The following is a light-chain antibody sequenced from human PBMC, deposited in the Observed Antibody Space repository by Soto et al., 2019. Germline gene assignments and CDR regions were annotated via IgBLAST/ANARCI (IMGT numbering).Light chain of an antibody. CDR3: QQYYTYSWT. Sequence: DIQMTQSPSTLSASVGDRVTITCRASQDIRRWLAWYQQKPGKAPKLLIYDASSLQSGVPPRFSGSGSGTEFSLTISSLQRDDFATYYYQQYYTYSWTFGQGTRVEIK. CDR2: DAS. V-gene: IGKV1-5*01. CDR1: QDIRRW. J-gene: IGKJ1*01.